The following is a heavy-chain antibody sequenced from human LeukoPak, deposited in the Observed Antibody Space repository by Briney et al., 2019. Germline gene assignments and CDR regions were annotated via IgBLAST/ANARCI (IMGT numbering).Heavy chain of an antibody. Sequence: GGSLRLSCAASGFTVSNHFMSWVRQAPGKGLEWVSVIYSSGKTNYADSVKGRFTISRDNSKNTLYLQMSSLRAEDTAVYYCARGTNIGWYGGYWGQGTLVTVSS. CDR3: ARGTNIGWYGGY. CDR1: GFTVSNHF. V-gene: IGHV3-66*01. CDR2: IYSSGKT. J-gene: IGHJ4*02. D-gene: IGHD6-19*01.